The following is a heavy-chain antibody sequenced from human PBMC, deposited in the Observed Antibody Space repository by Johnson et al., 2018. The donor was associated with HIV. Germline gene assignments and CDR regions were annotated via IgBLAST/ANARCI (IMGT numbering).Heavy chain of an antibody. D-gene: IGHD3-16*01. CDR1: GFTFSSYA. V-gene: IGHV3-30*04. J-gene: IGHJ3*02. CDR2: ISYDGSDK. Sequence: QVQLVESGGGVVQPGRSLRLSCAASGFTFSSYAMHWVRQAPGKGLEWVAVISYDGSDKYYADSVKGRFTISRDSSKNTLYLQMNSLRAEDTAVYYCAKDWGGYGQLFFDIWGQGPMVTVSS. CDR3: AKDWGGYGQLFFDI.